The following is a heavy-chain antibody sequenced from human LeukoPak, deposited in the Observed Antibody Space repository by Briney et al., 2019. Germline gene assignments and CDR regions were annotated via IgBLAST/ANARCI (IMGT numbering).Heavy chain of an antibody. J-gene: IGHJ3*02. V-gene: IGHV4-34*01. CDR3: ARVPYDSSGSGAFDI. CDR2: INHSGST. Sequence: SETLSLTCAVYGGSFSGYYWSWIRQPPGKGLEWIGEINHSGSTNYNPSLKSRVTISADTSKNQFSLKLSSVTAADTAVYYCARVPYDSSGSGAFDIWGQGTMVTVSS. CDR1: GGSFSGYY. D-gene: IGHD3-22*01.